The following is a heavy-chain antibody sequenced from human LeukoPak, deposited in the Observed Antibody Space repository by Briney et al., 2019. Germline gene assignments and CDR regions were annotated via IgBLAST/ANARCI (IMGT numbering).Heavy chain of an antibody. V-gene: IGHV4-34*01. CDR3: ARGILRYFDWLLSPSGYFDY. CDR2: IIHSVST. J-gene: IGHJ4*02. CDR1: GPSFSSYC. D-gene: IGHD3-9*01. Sequence: AQSLSLACPLDGPSFSSYCRGWVRQPPGDGLGWLGVIIHSVSTTYNTSLKSRGTITVDTSKNQFSLKLSSVTAADTAVYYCARGILRYFDWLLSPSGYFDYWGQGTLGTVSS.